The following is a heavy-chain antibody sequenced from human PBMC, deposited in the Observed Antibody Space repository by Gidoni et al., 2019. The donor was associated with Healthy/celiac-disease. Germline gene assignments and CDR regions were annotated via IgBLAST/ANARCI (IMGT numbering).Heavy chain of an antibody. CDR1: GFTFSSYW. Sequence: EVQLVESGGGSVQPGGSPRLSCAPSGFTFSSYWMHWVRQAPGKGLVWVSRISSDGSSTSYADSEEGRFTISRDNAKNTLYLQMNSLRAEDTAVYYCARGGSNDPYYYGMDVWGQGTTVTVSS. CDR3: ARGGSNDPYYYGMDV. D-gene: IGHD1-1*01. CDR2: ISSDGSST. V-gene: IGHV3-74*01. J-gene: IGHJ6*02.